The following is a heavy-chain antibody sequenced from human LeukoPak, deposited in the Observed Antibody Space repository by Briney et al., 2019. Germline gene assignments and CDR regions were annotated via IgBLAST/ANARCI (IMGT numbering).Heavy chain of an antibody. J-gene: IGHJ5*02. V-gene: IGHV4-61*02. CDR3: ARDYPIAVADWFDP. D-gene: IGHD6-19*01. Sequence: NPSETLSLTCTVSGGSISSGSYYWSWIRQPAGKGLEWIGRIYTSGSTNYNPSLKSRVTISVDTSKNQFSLKLSSVTAADTAVYYCARDYPIAVADWFDPWGQGTLVTVSS. CDR1: GGSISSGSYY. CDR2: IYTSGST.